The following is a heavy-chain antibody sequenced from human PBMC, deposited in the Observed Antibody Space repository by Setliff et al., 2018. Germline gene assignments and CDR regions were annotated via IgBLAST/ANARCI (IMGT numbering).Heavy chain of an antibody. D-gene: IGHD3-22*01. CDR1: GYSFTSHY. CDR2: INPGGLTS. J-gene: IGHJ4*02. CDR3: ARINFYVSSGFYYASDY. V-gene: IGHV1-46*01. Sequence: ASVKVSCKTSGYSFTSHYVHWVRQAPGQGLEWMGIINPGGLTSSSTQKFEGRVTMTRDTSTSTVYMELNSLTSDDTALYYCARINFYVSSGFYYASDYWGQGTLVTVSS.